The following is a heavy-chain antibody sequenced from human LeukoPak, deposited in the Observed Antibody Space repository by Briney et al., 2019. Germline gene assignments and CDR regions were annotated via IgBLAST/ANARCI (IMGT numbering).Heavy chain of an antibody. CDR2: VHYNGAT. J-gene: IGHJ4*02. D-gene: IGHD3-22*01. Sequence: SETLSLTCTVSGGSISSSDYYWGWIRQPPGKGLEWIGFVHYNGATYSNSSLKSRMTISLGTPKNQFSLKLTSVSAADTAVYYCATFPLLTYSSGYCDFWGQGILVTVSS. CDR1: GGSISSSDYY. CDR3: ATFPLLTYSSGYCDF. V-gene: IGHV4-39*07.